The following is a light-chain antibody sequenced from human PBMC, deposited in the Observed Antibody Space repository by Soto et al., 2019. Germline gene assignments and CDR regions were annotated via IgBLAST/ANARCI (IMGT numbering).Light chain of an antibody. V-gene: IGKV3-20*01. CDR3: QKYGSSASWP. Sequence: VLTQSPGTLSLSPGERATLSCRASQSISSSYLAWYQQKPGQAPRLFIYGASSRASGIPDRFSGSGSGTDYTLSITKLEPEYFAVYYCQKYGSSASWPFGQGTKADIK. CDR2: GAS. J-gene: IGKJ1*01. CDR1: QSISSSY.